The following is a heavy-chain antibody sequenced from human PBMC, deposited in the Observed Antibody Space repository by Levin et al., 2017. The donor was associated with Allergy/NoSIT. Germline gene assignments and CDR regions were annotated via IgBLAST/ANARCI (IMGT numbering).Heavy chain of an antibody. CDR3: AVDTAMDKFPQDY. Sequence: SCAASGFTFSDHYMDWVRQAPGKGLEWVGRSRNKANSYTTEYAASVKGRFTISRDGSKTSLYLQMNSLKTEDTAVYYCAVDTAMDKFPQDYWGQGTLVTVSS. CDR2: SRNKANSYTT. J-gene: IGHJ4*02. V-gene: IGHV3-72*01. CDR1: GFTFSDHY. D-gene: IGHD5-18*01.